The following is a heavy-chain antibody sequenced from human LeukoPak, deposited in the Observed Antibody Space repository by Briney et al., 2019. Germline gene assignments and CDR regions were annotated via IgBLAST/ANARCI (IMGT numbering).Heavy chain of an antibody. J-gene: IGHJ4*02. Sequence: TGGSLRLSCAASGFTFSNFAMLWVRQAPGKGLEWVSSISGSGDSTHYTDSVKGRFTISRDNSRNTVYLQMNSERAEDTSLYYCAKVLVSGYFYDYWGQGTLVTVSS. V-gene: IGHV3-23*01. CDR3: AKVLVSGYFYDY. CDR2: ISGSGDST. D-gene: IGHD3-22*01. CDR1: GFTFSNFA.